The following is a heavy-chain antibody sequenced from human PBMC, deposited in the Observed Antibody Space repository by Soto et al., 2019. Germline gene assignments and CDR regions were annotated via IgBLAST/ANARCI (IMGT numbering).Heavy chain of an antibody. V-gene: IGHV3-23*01. Sequence: HPGGSLRLSCAASGFTFSSYAMSWVRQAPGKGLEWVSAISGSGGSTYYADSVKGRFTISRDNSKNTLYLQMNSLRAEDTAVYYCAKGGNYDILTAPPYYGMDVWGQGTTVTVSS. J-gene: IGHJ6*02. CDR2: ISGSGGST. D-gene: IGHD3-9*01. CDR1: GFTFSSYA. CDR3: AKGGNYDILTAPPYYGMDV.